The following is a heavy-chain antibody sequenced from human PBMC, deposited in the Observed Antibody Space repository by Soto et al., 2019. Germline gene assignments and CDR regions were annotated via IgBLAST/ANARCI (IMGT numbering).Heavy chain of an antibody. CDR1: NDSFTSYY. D-gene: IGHD1-26*01. CDR2: VHVTCNI. Sequence: QVSLQESGPGLVRSSETLSLTCTVSNDSFTSYYWSWIRQSAGRGLEWIGRVHVTCNIHYNPSLRSRVTMSSDSSSNQFFLRLSSVTAADTAVYYCARDAKYSLSWYYYQGIDVWGPGTTVTVTS. CDR3: ARDAKYSLSWYYYQGIDV. V-gene: IGHV4-4*07. J-gene: IGHJ6*02.